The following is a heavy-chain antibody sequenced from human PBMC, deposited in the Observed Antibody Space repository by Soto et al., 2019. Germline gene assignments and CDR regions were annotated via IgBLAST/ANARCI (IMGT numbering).Heavy chain of an antibody. Sequence: ASVKVSCKASGYTFTSYDINWVRQATGQGLEWMGWMNPNSGNTGYAQKFQGRVTMTRNTSISTAYMELSSLRSEDTAVYYCARLYCSSTSCYHYYYYMDVWGKGTTVTVSS. CDR2: MNPNSGNT. J-gene: IGHJ6*03. CDR1: GYTFTSYD. V-gene: IGHV1-8*01. D-gene: IGHD2-2*01. CDR3: ARLYCSSTSCYHYYYYMDV.